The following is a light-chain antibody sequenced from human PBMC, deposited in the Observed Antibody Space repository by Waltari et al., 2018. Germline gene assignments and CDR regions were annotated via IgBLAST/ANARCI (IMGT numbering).Light chain of an antibody. Sequence: QSALTQPASVSGSPGQSITISCTGTSSDGGNYNLVSWYQQYPGKAPNVMIYDDNRRASGVSDRFSGSKSGNTASLTISGVQAEDEADYYCCSYAGSYTWVFGGGTKLTVL. CDR1: SSDGGNYNL. CDR3: CSYAGSYTWV. J-gene: IGLJ3*02. V-gene: IGLV2-23*01. CDR2: DDN.